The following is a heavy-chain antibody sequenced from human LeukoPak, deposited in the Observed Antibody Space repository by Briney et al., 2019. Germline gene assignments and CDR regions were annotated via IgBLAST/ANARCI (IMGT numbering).Heavy chain of an antibody. CDR1: GFTFSSYA. D-gene: IGHD3-3*01. Sequence: PGGSLRLSCAASGFTFSSYAMHWVRQAPGKGLEWVAVISYDGSNKYYADSVKGRFTISRDNSKNTLYLQMNSLRAEDTAVYYCARAKVFWSGSPFWGQGTLVTVSS. V-gene: IGHV3-30-3*01. J-gene: IGHJ4*02. CDR2: ISYDGSNK. CDR3: ARAKVFWSGSPF.